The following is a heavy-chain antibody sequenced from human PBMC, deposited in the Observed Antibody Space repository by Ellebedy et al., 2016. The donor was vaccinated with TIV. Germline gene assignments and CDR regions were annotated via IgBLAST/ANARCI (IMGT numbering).Heavy chain of an antibody. D-gene: IGHD3-3*01. V-gene: IGHV1-69*06. Sequence: AASVKVSCKASGGTFSSYAISWVRQAPGQGLEWMGGIITIFGPANYAQKFQGRVTITADKSTGTAYMELSSLRSEDTAVYYCARAGLRLLEWGYFDLWGRGTLVTVSS. CDR3: ARAGLRLLEWGYFDL. J-gene: IGHJ2*01. CDR1: GGTFSSYA. CDR2: IITIFGPA.